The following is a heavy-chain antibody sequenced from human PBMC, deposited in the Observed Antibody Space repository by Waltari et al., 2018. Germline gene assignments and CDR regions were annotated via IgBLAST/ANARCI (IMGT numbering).Heavy chain of an antibody. CDR2: IYWDDDA. D-gene: IGHD3-10*01. CDR3: VQTDGRFGELYDFDY. Sequence: QITLKESGPTLVKPTQTLTLTCPFPGFSLRSSKMGLGWFRQPPGKALEWLAIIYWDDDARYAPSLTSRLTITKDTSKNQVVLSMTNMDPVDTGTYYCVQTDGRFGELYDFDYWGQGTLITVSS. CDR1: GFSLRSSKMG. V-gene: IGHV2-5*05. J-gene: IGHJ4*02.